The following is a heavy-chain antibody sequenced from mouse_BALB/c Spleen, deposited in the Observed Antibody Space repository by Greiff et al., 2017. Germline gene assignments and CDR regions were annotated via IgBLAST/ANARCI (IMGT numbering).Heavy chain of an antibody. CDR1: GYTFTNYW. CDR3: ARHYDYPHAMDY. Sequence: VQLQQSGAELVRPGTSVKISCKASGYTFTNYWLGWVKQRPGHGLEWIGDIYPGGGYTNYNEKFKGKATLTADTSSSTAYMQLSSLTSEDSAVYFCARHYDYPHAMDYWGQGTSVTVSS. J-gene: IGHJ4*01. D-gene: IGHD2-4*01. CDR2: IYPGGGYT. V-gene: IGHV1-63*02.